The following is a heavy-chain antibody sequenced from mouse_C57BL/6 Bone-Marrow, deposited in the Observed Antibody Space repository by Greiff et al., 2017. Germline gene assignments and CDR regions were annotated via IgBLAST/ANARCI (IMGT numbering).Heavy chain of an antibody. J-gene: IGHJ3*01. D-gene: IGHD2-3*01. Sequence: EVQLVESEGGLVQPGSSMKLSCTASGFTFSDYYMAWVRQVPEKGLEWVANINYDGSSTYYLDSLKSRFIISRDNAKNILYLQMSRLKSEDTATYYCSREDDGYRPFAYWGQGTLVTVAA. CDR2: INYDGSST. CDR1: GFTFSDYY. V-gene: IGHV5-16*01. CDR3: SREDDGYRPFAY.